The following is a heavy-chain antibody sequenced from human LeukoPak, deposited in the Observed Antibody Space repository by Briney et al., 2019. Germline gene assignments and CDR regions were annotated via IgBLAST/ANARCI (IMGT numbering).Heavy chain of an antibody. CDR2: IIAIFGTA. Sequence: SVKVSCKASGGTLSSYAISWVRQAPGQGLEWMGRIIAIFGTANYAQKFQGRVTITTDESTSTAYMELSSLRAEDTAVYYCAGGAAAIVGATEDYWGQGTLVTVSS. CDR1: GGTLSSYA. D-gene: IGHD1-26*01. CDR3: AGGAAAIVGATEDY. J-gene: IGHJ4*02. V-gene: IGHV1-69*05.